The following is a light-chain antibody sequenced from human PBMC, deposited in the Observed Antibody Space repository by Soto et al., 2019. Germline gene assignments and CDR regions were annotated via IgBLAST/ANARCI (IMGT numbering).Light chain of an antibody. Sequence: QSVLTQPPSVSGAPGQRVTISCTGSSSNIGAGYDVHWYQQLPGTAPKLLIYGNSNRPSGVPDRFSGSKSGTSAPLAITGLQAEDEADYYCQSYDSSLSALYVFGTGTKVTVL. CDR1: SSNIGAGYD. J-gene: IGLJ1*01. CDR2: GNS. CDR3: QSYDSSLSALYV. V-gene: IGLV1-40*01.